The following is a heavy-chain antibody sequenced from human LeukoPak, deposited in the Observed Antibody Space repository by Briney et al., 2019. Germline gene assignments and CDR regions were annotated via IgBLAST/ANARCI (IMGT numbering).Heavy chain of an antibody. Sequence: GASLKISCKGSGYSFTSYWIGWVRQMPGKGLEWMGIIYPGDSDTRYSPSFQGQVTISADKSISTAYPQWSSLKASDTAMYYCARPREWYSSSSPFDYWGQGTLVTVSS. CDR2: IYPGDSDT. D-gene: IGHD6-6*01. J-gene: IGHJ4*02. CDR1: GYSFTSYW. CDR3: ARPREWYSSSSPFDY. V-gene: IGHV5-51*01.